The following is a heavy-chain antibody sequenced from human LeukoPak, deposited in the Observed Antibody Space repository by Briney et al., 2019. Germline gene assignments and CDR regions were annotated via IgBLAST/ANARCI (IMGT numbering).Heavy chain of an antibody. CDR2: INSDGSST. J-gene: IGHJ6*03. V-gene: IGHV3-74*01. D-gene: IGHD3-10*01. CDR3: ARFGGDYYYYYMDV. CDR1: GFTFSSYW. Sequence: GGSLRLSCAASGFTFSSYWMHWVRQAPGKGLVWVSRINSDGSSTSYADSVKGRFTISRDNSKNTLYLQMNSLRAEDTAVYYCARFGGDYYYYYMDVWGKGTTVTISS.